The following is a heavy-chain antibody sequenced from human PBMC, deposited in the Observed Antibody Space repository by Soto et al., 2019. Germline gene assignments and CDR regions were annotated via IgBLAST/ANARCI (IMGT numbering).Heavy chain of an antibody. CDR3: ARDDSGSREFDP. D-gene: IGHD1-26*01. CDR1: GYTFTSYY. V-gene: IGHV1-46*01. J-gene: IGHJ5*02. Sequence: QVQLVQSGAEVKKPGASVKVSCKASGYTFTSYYMHWVRQAPGQGLEWMGIINPSGRSTSYAQKFQGRGTMTRDTSTSTVYMELSSLRSDDTAVYSCARDDSGSREFDPWGHGTLVTVSS. CDR2: INPSGRST.